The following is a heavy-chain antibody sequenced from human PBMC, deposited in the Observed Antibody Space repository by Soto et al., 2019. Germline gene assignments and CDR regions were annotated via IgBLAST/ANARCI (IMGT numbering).Heavy chain of an antibody. J-gene: IGHJ3*01. D-gene: IGHD2-2*01. CDR2: SSAGGANT. Sequence: EVSLRLSCAASGFDFRGYAMSWVRLAPGRGLRRVSTSSAGGANTQVAETLRGRFTVVRDNSKDTLHLQMNTLRADDTAIYWCAKERYCSATSCYGGFDFWGQGTVVTVSS. CDR1: GFDFRGYA. V-gene: IGHV3-23*01. CDR3: AKERYCSATSCYGGFDF.